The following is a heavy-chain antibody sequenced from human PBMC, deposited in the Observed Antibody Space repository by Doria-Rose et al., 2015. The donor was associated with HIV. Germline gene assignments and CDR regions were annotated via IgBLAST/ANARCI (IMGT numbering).Heavy chain of an antibody. CDR1: GVSLSSPGMG. CDR2: NFSDDDR. CDR3: ARIKSSRWYHKYYFDF. D-gene: IGHD6-13*01. J-gene: IGHJ4*02. V-gene: IGHV2-26*01. Sequence: ETGPVLVKPTETLTLTCTVSGVSLSSPGMGVSWIRQPPGKALEWLANNFSDDDRSYNTSLKSRLTISRGTSKSQVVLTMTDMDPVDTATYYCARIKSSRWYHKYYFDFWGQGTLVTVSA.